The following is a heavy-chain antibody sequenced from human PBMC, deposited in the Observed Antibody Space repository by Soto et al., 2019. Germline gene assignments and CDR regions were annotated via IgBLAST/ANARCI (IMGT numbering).Heavy chain of an antibody. CDR1: GFTLSSYS. Sequence: EVQLVESGGGLVQPGGSLRLSCEASGFTLSSYSMNWARQAPGQGLVWVSYISSSSSTIYYADSVKGRFTISRDNAKNSLYLQMNSLRDEDTAVYYCARDNPRSSGWDVWGQGTTVTVSS. CDR3: ARDNPRSSGWDV. CDR2: ISSSSSTI. J-gene: IGHJ6*02. V-gene: IGHV3-48*02.